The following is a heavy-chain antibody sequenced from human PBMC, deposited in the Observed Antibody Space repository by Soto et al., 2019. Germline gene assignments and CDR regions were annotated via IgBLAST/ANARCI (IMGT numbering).Heavy chain of an antibody. J-gene: IGHJ4*02. CDR3: AKGSGVGGYFFDY. V-gene: IGHV3-23*01. Sequence: SLRLSCAASGFTFNSYAMSWVRQAPGKGLEWVSGISGSGGSTYYADSVKGRFTISRDNSKNTLYVQMNSLRAEDTAVYYCAKGSGVGGYFFDYWGQGTLVTVSS. CDR2: ISGSGGST. D-gene: IGHD3-10*01. CDR1: GFTFNSYA.